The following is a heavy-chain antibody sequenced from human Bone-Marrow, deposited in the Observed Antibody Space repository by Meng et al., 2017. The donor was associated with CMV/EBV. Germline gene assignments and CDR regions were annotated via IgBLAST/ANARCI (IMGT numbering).Heavy chain of an antibody. CDR1: GFTFSSYS. J-gene: IGHJ6*02. CDR3: ARDRGRGSSSLGSYYYYGMDV. V-gene: IGHV3-21*01. CDR2: ISSSSSYI. Sequence: GESLKISCAASGFTFSSYSMNWVRQAPGKGLEWVSSISSSSSYIYYADSVKGRFTISRDNAKNPLYLQMNRLRAEDTAVYYCARDRGRGSSSLGSYYYYGMDVCGQRTTVTVSS. D-gene: IGHD6-6*01.